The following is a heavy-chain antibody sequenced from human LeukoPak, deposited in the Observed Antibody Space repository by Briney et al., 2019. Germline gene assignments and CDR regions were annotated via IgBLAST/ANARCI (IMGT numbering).Heavy chain of an antibody. CDR1: GGSVSRSNW. D-gene: IGHD2-2*01. Sequence: PSGTLSLTCAVSGGSVSRSNWWNWVRQPPGKGLEWIGEIHHSGSTNYNPSLKSRVTMSVDKSKNQFSLKLSSVTAADTAVYYCARTEAFCSDTSSSNWFDPWGQGTLVTVSS. CDR3: ARTEAFCSDTSSSNWFDP. J-gene: IGHJ5*02. CDR2: IHHSGST. V-gene: IGHV4-4*02.